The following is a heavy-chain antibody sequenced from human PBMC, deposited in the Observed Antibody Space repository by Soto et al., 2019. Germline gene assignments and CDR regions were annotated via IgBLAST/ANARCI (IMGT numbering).Heavy chain of an antibody. CDR3: ARGHSTDCSNGVCSFFYNHEMDV. V-gene: IGHV1-2*04. CDR2: INPKSGGT. Sequence: GASVKVSCKASGYSFSDYHIHWVRQAPGQGLEWLGRINPKSGGTSSAQKFQGWVTMTRDTSISTAYMELTRLRSDDTAVYFCARGHSTDCSNGVCSFFYNHEMDVCGQGTTVTVS. CDR1: GYSFSDYH. J-gene: IGHJ6*02. D-gene: IGHD2-8*01.